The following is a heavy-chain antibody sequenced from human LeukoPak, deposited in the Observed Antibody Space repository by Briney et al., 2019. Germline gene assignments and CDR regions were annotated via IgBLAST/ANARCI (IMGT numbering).Heavy chain of an antibody. CDR2: ITGSGYYI. CDR1: GFTFSTYN. J-gene: IGHJ4*02. V-gene: IGHV3-21*01. Sequence: PGGSLRLSCAASGFTFSTYNMNWVRQAPGKGLEWVSSITGSGYYIYSADSLKGRFTISGDNANNSLYLQMNSLGADDTAVYYCARSIAVAGTNFDYWGQGTLATVSS. D-gene: IGHD6-19*01. CDR3: ARSIAVAGTNFDY.